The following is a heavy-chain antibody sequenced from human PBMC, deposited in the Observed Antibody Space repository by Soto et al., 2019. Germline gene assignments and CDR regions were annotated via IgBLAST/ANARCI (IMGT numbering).Heavy chain of an antibody. Sequence: QVQLVQSGAEVKKPGSSVKVSCKASGGTFSSYTISWVRQAPGQGFEWMGRIIPILGIANYAQKFQGRVTITAYKSTSTAYMELSSLRSEDTAVYYCARGIAARHYFDYWGQGTLVTVSS. CDR1: GGTFSSYT. CDR3: ARGIAARHYFDY. CDR2: IIPILGIA. V-gene: IGHV1-69*02. J-gene: IGHJ4*02. D-gene: IGHD6-6*01.